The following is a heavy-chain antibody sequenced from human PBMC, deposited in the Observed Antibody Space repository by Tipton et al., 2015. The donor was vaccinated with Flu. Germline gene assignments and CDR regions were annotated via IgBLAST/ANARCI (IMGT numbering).Heavy chain of an antibody. D-gene: IGHD4-23*01. J-gene: IGHJ3*02. V-gene: IGHV4-61*02. CDR2: IYTSGST. CDR1: GASISSAAYY. Sequence: TLSLTCTVSGASISSAAYYWSWIRQSAGKGLEWIGRIYTSGSTNYNPSLKSRVSISLDTSKKQFSLKLTSVTAADAAVYYCARGPTVVTPVYAFDIWGQGTMVTVSS. CDR3: ARGPTVVTPVYAFDI.